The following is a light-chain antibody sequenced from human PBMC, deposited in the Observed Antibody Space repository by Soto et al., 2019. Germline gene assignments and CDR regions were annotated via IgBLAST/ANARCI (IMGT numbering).Light chain of an antibody. CDR3: QQSYSVPLT. Sequence: DIQMTQSPSSLSASVGDRVTITCRSSQNILPYLNWYQQRAGEAPRFLIYAASNLQDGVPSRFSGSESGTEFTLTISSLQPEDFATYYCQQSYSVPLTFGQGTKLEMK. CDR1: QNILPY. CDR2: AAS. J-gene: IGKJ2*01. V-gene: IGKV1-39*01.